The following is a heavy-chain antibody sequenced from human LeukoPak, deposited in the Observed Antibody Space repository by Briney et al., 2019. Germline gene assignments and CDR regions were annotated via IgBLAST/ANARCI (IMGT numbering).Heavy chain of an antibody. CDR3: ARRALNWFDP. CDR2: IYYSGST. J-gene: IGHJ5*02. V-gene: IGHV4-59*01. CDR1: GGSISSYY. Sequence: SETLSLTCTVSGGSISSYYWSWIRQPPGKELEWIAYIYYSGSTNYNPSLKSRVTISVDTSKNQFSLKLSSVTAADTAVYYCARRALNWFDPWGQGTLVTVSS.